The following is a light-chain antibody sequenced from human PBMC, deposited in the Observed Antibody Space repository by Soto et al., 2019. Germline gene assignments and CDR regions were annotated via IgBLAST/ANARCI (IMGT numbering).Light chain of an antibody. J-gene: IGKJ1*01. Sequence: EIVLTQSPGTLSLSPGERATLSCRASQSVSNDFVAWYQQKPGQAPRLLIYTTSNRVTGIPDRFSGSGSGTDFTLTISRLEPEDFVEYYCLQYGSSPTFGQGTKVEIK. CDR1: QSVSNDF. V-gene: IGKV3-20*01. CDR3: LQYGSSPT. CDR2: TTS.